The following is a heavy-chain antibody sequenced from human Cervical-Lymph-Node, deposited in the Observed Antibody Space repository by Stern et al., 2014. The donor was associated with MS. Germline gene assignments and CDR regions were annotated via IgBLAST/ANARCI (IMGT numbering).Heavy chain of an antibody. V-gene: IGHV3-30*18. D-gene: IGHD3-9*01. J-gene: IGHJ4*02. CDR3: AKDDWDLPTFLDS. CDR2: ISYDGKTT. Sequence: VQLVQSGGGVVHPGRSLRLSCAASGFMFNSYAMHWVRQAPGKGLEWMAVISYDGKTTFYADSVKGRFTIPRDNSQNTLYLQMNGLRAEDTALYHCAKDDWDLPTFLDSWGQGTLVTVSS. CDR1: GFMFNSYA.